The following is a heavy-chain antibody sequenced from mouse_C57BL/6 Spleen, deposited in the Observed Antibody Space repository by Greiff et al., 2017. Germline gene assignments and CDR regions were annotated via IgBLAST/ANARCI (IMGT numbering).Heavy chain of an antibody. CDR2: IYPGDGDT. J-gene: IGHJ3*01. CDR1: GYAFSSYW. Sequence: VQLQQSGAELVKPGASVKISCKASGYAFSSYWMNWVKQRPGTGLEWIGQIYPGDGDTNYNGKFKGKATLTADKSSSTAYMQLSSLTAEESAVYFCAKKGVCYGNYAFAYWGQGTLVTVSA. D-gene: IGHD2-1*01. CDR3: AKKGVCYGNYAFAY. V-gene: IGHV1-80*01.